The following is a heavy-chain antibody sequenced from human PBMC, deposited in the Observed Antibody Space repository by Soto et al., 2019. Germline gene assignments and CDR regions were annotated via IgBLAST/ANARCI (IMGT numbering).Heavy chain of an antibody. J-gene: IGHJ4*02. CDR2: IGGSGRST. CDR3: AKDPQGSSWYSFGY. Sequence: SCIRHPQGKGLEWVSTIGGSGRSTFYAVSVKGRFTISRDNSKNTLYLQMNSLRAEDTAVYYCAKDPQGSSWYSFGYWGQGPLVSVSS. D-gene: IGHD6-13*01. V-gene: IGHV3-23*01.